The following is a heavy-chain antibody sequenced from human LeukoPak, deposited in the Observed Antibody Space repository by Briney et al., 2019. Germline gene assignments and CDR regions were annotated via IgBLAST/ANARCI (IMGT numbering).Heavy chain of an antibody. CDR1: GGTLNSYA. CDR3: ARDNSRFGEMYYYMDV. CDR2: IIPIFGTA. V-gene: IGHV1-69*05. D-gene: IGHD3-10*01. J-gene: IGHJ6*03. Sequence: SVKVSCKASGGTLNSYAISWVRQAPGQGLEWMGRIIPIFGTANYAQKFQGRVTITTDESTSTAYMELSSLRSEDTAVYYCARDNSRFGEMYYYMDVWGKGTTVTVSS.